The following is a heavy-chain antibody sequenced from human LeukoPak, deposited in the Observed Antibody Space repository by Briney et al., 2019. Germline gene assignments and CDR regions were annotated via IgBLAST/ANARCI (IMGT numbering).Heavy chain of an antibody. Sequence: GGSLRLSCAASGFTFSTYAMSWVRQAPGKGLEWISGIGGSDGSRYYADSVKGRFIISRDNSKNTLYLQMNSLSADDMAVYYCAKAMYYYDRSGYAAAYYFDYWGQGTLVTVSS. CDR1: GFTFSTYA. CDR2: IGGSDGSR. D-gene: IGHD3-22*01. CDR3: AKAMYYYDRSGYAAAYYFDY. J-gene: IGHJ4*02. V-gene: IGHV3-23*01.